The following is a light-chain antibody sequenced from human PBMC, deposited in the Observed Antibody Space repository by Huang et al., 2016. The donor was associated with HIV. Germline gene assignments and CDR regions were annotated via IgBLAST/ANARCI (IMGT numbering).Light chain of an antibody. CDR1: RSIVYNSNNKNY. V-gene: IGKV4-1*01. CDR2: WAS. J-gene: IGKJ3*01. CDR3: QQYYTTPGT. Sequence: DIVLTQSPDSLAVSLGERATINCSSSRSIVYNSNNKNYLAWHQQKPGQSPKLLIYWASTRESGVPDRFSGSGSETDFTLTISSLQAEDVAVYFCQQYYTTPGTFGPGTTVHIK.